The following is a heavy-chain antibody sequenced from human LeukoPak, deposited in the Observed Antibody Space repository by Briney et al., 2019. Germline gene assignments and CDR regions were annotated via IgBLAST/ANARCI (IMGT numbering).Heavy chain of an antibody. J-gene: IGHJ3*02. D-gene: IGHD3-9*01. Sequence: PGGSLRLSCAASGFTFSSYGMHWVRQAPGKGLEWVAVISYDGSNKYYADSVKGRFTISRDNSKNTLYLQMNSLRSDDTAVYYCARSPGNQFYDILTGYYVGHDAFDIWGQGTMVTVSS. V-gene: IGHV3-30*03. CDR1: GFTFSSYG. CDR2: ISYDGSNK. CDR3: ARSPGNQFYDILTGYYVGHDAFDI.